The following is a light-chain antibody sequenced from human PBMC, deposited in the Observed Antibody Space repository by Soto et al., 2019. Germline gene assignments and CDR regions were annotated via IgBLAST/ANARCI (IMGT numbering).Light chain of an antibody. J-gene: IGLJ2*01. CDR3: SSYAASDNFVV. CDR2: EVY. CDR1: SSDVGGYNY. Sequence: SVLTQPPSASGSPGQSVTISCTGTSSDVGGYNYVSWYQHHPGKAPKLIIYEVYKRPSGVPDRFSGSKSVNTASLTVSGLQAEDEADYYCSSYAASDNFVVFGGGTKLTVL. V-gene: IGLV2-8*01.